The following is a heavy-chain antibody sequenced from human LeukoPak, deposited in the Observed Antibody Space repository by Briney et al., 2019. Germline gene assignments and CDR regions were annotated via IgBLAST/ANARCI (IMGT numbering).Heavy chain of an antibody. CDR3: ATAWFEQLVVAGAFEI. V-gene: IGHV1-69*05. J-gene: IGHJ3*02. CDR2: IVPVLGTA. Sequence: SVKVSCKASGGTFSNYAINWVRQAPGQGLDWLGGIVPVLGTANYAQKFQGRVTITTDESTSTVYMELSSLRSEDTAVYYCATAWFEQLVVAGAFEIWGQGTMVTVSS. CDR1: GGTFSNYA. D-gene: IGHD6-6*01.